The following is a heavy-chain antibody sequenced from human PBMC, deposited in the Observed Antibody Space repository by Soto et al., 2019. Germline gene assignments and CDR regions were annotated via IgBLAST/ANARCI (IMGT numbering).Heavy chain of an antibody. D-gene: IGHD2-15*01. Sequence: QLQLQESGPGLVKPSETLSLTCTVSGGSISSSSYYWGWIRQPPGKGLEWIGSIYYSGTTYYNPSLKSRVTISVDTSKTHFSLKLTSVTAADTAVYYCASKRYCSGGSCYDDYWGQGTLVTVSS. J-gene: IGHJ4*02. CDR2: IYYSGTT. CDR3: ASKRYCSGGSCYDDY. CDR1: GGSISSSSYY. V-gene: IGHV4-39*01.